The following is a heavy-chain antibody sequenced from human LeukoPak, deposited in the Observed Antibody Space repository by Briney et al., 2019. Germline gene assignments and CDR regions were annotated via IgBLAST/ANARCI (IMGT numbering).Heavy chain of an antibody. Sequence: GGSLRLSCAASGFTFSSYGMHWVRRAPGKGLEWVAVIWYDGSNKYYADSVKGRFTISRDNSKNTLYLQMNSLRAEDTAVYYCARGTYYDFWSTLDYWGQGTLVTVSS. D-gene: IGHD3-3*01. J-gene: IGHJ4*02. CDR3: ARGTYYDFWSTLDY. V-gene: IGHV3-33*01. CDR2: IWYDGSNK. CDR1: GFTFSSYG.